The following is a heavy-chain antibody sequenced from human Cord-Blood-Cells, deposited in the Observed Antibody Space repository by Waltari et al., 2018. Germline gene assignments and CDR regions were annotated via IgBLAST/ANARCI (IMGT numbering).Heavy chain of an antibody. CDR2: ISWNSGSI. CDR3: AKDAYSSSYWYFDL. J-gene: IGHJ2*01. CDR1: GFTFDDYA. V-gene: IGHV3-9*01. Sequence: EVQLVESGGGLVQPGRSQRLSCAASGFTFDDYAMHWVRQAPGKGLEWVSGISWNSGSIGYADSVKGRFTISRDNAKNSLYLQMNSLRAEDTALYYCAKDAYSSSYWYFDLWGRGTLVTVSS. D-gene: IGHD6-6*01.